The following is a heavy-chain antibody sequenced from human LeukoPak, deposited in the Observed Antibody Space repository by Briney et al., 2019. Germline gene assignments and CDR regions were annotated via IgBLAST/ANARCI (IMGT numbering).Heavy chain of an antibody. Sequence: ASVKVSCKASGYTFTSYGISWVRQAPGQGLEWMGWISAYNGNTNYAQKFQGRVTMTEDTSTDTAYMELSSLRSEDTAVYYCATVGYYDSSGYYYWGQGTLVTVSS. V-gene: IGHV1-18*01. J-gene: IGHJ4*02. CDR3: ATVGYYDSSGYYY. CDR1: GYTFTSYG. CDR2: ISAYNGNT. D-gene: IGHD3-22*01.